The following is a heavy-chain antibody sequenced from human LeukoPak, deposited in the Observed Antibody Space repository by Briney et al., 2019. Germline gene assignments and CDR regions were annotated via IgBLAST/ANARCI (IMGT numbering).Heavy chain of an antibody. CDR2: IYHSGST. V-gene: IGHV4-30-2*01. Sequence: SQTLSLTCAVSGGSISSGGYSWSWIRQPPGKGLEWIGYIYHSGSTYYNPSLKSRVTISVDRSKNQFSLKLSSVTAADTAVYYCARGSEDCGGDCYSSWLDHWGQGTLATVSS. CDR1: GGSISSGGYS. J-gene: IGHJ4*02. D-gene: IGHD2-21*02. CDR3: ARGSEDCGGDCYSSWLDH.